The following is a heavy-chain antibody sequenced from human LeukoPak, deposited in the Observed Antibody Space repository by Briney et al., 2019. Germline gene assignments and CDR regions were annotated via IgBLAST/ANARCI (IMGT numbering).Heavy chain of an antibody. CDR2: IIPIFGTA. CDR3: ARGSPDYGDYVGWFDP. Sequence: GASVNVSCKASGGTFSSYAISWVRQAPGQGLEWMGGIIPIFGTANYAQKFQGRVTITADESTSTAYMELSSLRSEDTAVYYCARGSPDYGDYVGWFDPWGQGTLVTVSS. D-gene: IGHD4-17*01. J-gene: IGHJ5*02. CDR1: GGTFSSYA. V-gene: IGHV1-69*01.